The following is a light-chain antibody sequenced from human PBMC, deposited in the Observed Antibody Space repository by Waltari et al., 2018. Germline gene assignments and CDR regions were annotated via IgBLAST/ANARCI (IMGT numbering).Light chain of an antibody. V-gene: IGKV1-27*01. J-gene: IGKJ4*02. CDR2: AAS. CDR3: QKYNGGPLT. CDR1: QAISNY. Sequence: DIQMTQSPSTLSASVGDRATITCRASQAISNYLAWYQQKPGKVPKLLIYAASIWQSGIPSRFSGSGSGTGFSLTISSLQPEDVATYYCQKYNGGPLTFGGGTKVEIK.